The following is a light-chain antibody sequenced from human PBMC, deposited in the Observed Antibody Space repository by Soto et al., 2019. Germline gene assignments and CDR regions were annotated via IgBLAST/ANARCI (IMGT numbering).Light chain of an antibody. CDR3: QQSYTTPQT. V-gene: IGKV1-39*01. J-gene: IGKJ1*01. CDR2: VAS. Sequence: DIQMTPSPSSLSASVGDRVTITGRASQSIGSFLNWYQHKPGKAPNLLIYVASSLQGGVPSRFSGSGSGTDFTLTISSLHPEDSATYYCQQSYTTPQTFCQGTKVEIK. CDR1: QSIGSF.